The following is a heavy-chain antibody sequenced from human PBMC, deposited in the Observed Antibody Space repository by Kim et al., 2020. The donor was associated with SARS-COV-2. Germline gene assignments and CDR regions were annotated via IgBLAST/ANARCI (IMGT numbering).Heavy chain of an antibody. J-gene: IGHJ5*01. Sequence: SETLSLTCTVSGGYISNYYWSWIRQPPGRGLEWIGHISYTGNTNYNSSFKSRVAISVDTSKNQFFLQLNSVTAADTAVYYCARHAEYDEGSDSWGQGTLVTASS. D-gene: IGHD3-16*01. CDR1: GGYISNYY. CDR2: ISYTGNT. V-gene: IGHV4-59*08. CDR3: ARHAEYDEGSDS.